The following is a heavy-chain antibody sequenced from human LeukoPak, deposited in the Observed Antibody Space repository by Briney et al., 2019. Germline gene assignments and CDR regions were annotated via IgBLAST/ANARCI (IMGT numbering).Heavy chain of an antibody. D-gene: IGHD4-23*01. CDR3: ARHFDGKGSFDF. CDR1: GFNFASRW. J-gene: IGHJ5*01. CDR2: ISSDGSDT. V-gene: IGHV3-74*01. Sequence: PGGSLRLSCAASGFNFASRWMHWVRQVPGKGLVWVSRISSDGSDTTYADSVKGRFTISRDNVKKIVYLQMRSLRVEDTAVYYCARHFDGKGSFDFWGQGTVVTVSS.